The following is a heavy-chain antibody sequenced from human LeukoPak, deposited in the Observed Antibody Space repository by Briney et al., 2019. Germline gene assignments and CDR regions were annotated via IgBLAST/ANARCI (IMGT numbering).Heavy chain of an antibody. V-gene: IGHV3-48*01. CDR2: ISYSSRTT. D-gene: IGHD3-22*01. J-gene: IGHJ4*02. CDR1: GFSFSNYN. Sequence: GGTLRLSCSASGFSFSNYNMNWLRQAPGKGLEWISYISYSSRTTHYADSLKGRFTISRDNAANSLYLQMNSLRAEDTAVYYCARGQVYYDSSGYHFDYWGQGTLVTVCS. CDR3: ARGQVYYDSSGYHFDY.